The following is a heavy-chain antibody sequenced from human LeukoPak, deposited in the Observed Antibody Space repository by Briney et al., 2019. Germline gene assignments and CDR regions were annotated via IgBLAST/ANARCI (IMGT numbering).Heavy chain of an antibody. Sequence: GGSLRLSCVASGFTFSSYSMNWVRQAPGKGPEWISYVTSSSSTIYYADSVKGRFTISRDNAKNSLYLQMSSLRVEDTAVFYCVRAWGGGSYSDAFDIWGQGTMVTVSS. V-gene: IGHV3-48*04. J-gene: IGHJ3*02. CDR1: GFTFSSYS. D-gene: IGHD1-26*01. CDR3: VRAWGGGSYSDAFDI. CDR2: VTSSSSTI.